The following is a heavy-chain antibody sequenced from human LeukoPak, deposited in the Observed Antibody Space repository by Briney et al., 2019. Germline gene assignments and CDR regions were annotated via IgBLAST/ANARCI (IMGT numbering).Heavy chain of an antibody. CDR1: GYTFTSYD. Sequence: GASVKVSCKASGYTFTSYDINWVRQATGQGLEWMGWMNPNSGNTDYAQKFQGRVTITRNTSISTAYMELSSLRAEDTAVYYCAKVPPGPGIITMVRDDAFDIWGQGTMVTVSS. CDR2: MNPNSGNT. D-gene: IGHD3-10*01. CDR3: AKVPPGPGIITMVRDDAFDI. J-gene: IGHJ3*02. V-gene: IGHV1-8*03.